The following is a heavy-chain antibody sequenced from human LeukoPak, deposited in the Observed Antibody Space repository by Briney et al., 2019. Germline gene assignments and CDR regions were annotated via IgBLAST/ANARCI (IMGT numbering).Heavy chain of an antibody. Sequence: ASETLSLTCTVSGGSISSSSYYWGWIRQPPGKGLEWIGSIYYSGSTYYNPSLKSRVTISVDTSKNQFSLKLSSVTAADTAVYYCARDGGFWSGHDYWGQGTLVTVSS. D-gene: IGHD3-3*01. CDR1: GGSISSSSYY. J-gene: IGHJ4*02. CDR3: ARDGGFWSGHDY. CDR2: IYYSGST. V-gene: IGHV4-39*07.